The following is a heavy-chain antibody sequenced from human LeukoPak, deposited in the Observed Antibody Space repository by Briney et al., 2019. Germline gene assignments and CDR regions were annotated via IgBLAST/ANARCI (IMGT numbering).Heavy chain of an antibody. J-gene: IGHJ4*02. Sequence: SETLSLTCTVSGGSISSYYWSWIRQPPGKGLEWIGYIYYSGGTFYNPSLKSRVTISVDTSKNQFSLQLSSVTAADTAVYYCASYSGYDLFDSWGQGTLVTVSS. CDR2: IYYSGGT. D-gene: IGHD5-12*01. V-gene: IGHV4-59*08. CDR3: ASYSGYDLFDS. CDR1: GGSISSYY.